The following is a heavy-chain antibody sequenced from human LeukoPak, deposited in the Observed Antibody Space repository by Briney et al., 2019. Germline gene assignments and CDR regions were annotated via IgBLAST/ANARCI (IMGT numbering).Heavy chain of an antibody. CDR2: IYDSGST. CDR1: GGSISSYY. CDR3: AKSFSGTYPDLDY. J-gene: IGHJ4*02. Sequence: SETLSLTCTVSGGSISSYYWSWIRQPPGKGLEWIGYIYDSGSTNYNPSLRSRVTISVDTSKNQISLNLTSVTAADTAVYYCAKSFSGTYPDLDYWGQGTLVTVSS. D-gene: IGHD3-10*01. V-gene: IGHV4-59*08.